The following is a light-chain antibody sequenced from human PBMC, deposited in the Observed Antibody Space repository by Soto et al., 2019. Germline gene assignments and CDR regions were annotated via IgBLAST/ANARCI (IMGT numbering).Light chain of an antibody. CDR1: QSITTY. Sequence: DLQMTQSPSSLSASVGDRVTITCRASQSITTYLNWYQQKPGEAPKLLIFAASSLQSGVPSRFSGSGSATDFTLTISSLQPEDFATYLCQQSYTTPLTFGGGTKVEI. V-gene: IGKV1-39*01. CDR3: QQSYTTPLT. CDR2: AAS. J-gene: IGKJ4*01.